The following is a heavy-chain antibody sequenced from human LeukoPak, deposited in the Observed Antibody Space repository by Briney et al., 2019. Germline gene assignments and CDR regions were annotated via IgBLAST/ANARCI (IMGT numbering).Heavy chain of an antibody. J-gene: IGHJ4*02. CDR2: IFYSGAT. CDR1: GGSFSSGGYY. V-gene: IGHV4-31*03. Sequence: SETLSLTCTVSGGSFSSGGYYWSWIRQHPGKGLEWIGYIFYSGATYYNPSFKSRVIISVDAYKNQFSLRLSSVTAADTAVYYCARDLGGLGKIDYWGQGTLVTVSS. D-gene: IGHD7-27*01. CDR3: ARDLGGLGKIDY.